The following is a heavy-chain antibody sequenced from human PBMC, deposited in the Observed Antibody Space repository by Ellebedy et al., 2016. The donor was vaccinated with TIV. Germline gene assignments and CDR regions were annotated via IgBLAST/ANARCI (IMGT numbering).Heavy chain of an antibody. J-gene: IGHJ5*02. CDR1: GYTFTSYD. V-gene: IGHV1-8*03. D-gene: IGHD6-13*01. CDR3: ARAWGVSSSWYGADWFDP. CDR2: MNPNSGNT. Sequence: AASVKVSCKASGYTFTSYDINWVRQATGQGLEWMGWMNPNSGNTGYAQKFQGRVTITRNTSISTAYMEPSSLRSEDTAVYYCARAWGVSSSWYGADWFDPWGQGTLVTVSS.